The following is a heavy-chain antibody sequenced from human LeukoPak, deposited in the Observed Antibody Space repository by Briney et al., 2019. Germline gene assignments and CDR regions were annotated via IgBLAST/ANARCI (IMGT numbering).Heavy chain of an antibody. CDR1: GFTFSSYG. J-gene: IGHJ4*02. CDR3: AKGVWRQPVLVYFDY. V-gene: IGHV3-30*02. D-gene: IGHD6-13*01. CDR2: IGYDGSNK. Sequence: GGSLRHSCAASGFTFSSYGKHWVRQAPGKGLEWVAFIGYDGSNKYYADSVKGRFTISRDNSKNTLYLQMNSLRAEDTALYYCAKGVWRQPVLVYFDYWGQGTLVTVSS.